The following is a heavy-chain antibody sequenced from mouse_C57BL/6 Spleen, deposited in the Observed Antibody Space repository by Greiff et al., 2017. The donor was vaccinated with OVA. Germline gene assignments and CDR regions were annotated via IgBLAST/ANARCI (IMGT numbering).Heavy chain of an antibody. J-gene: IGHJ3*01. V-gene: IGHV1-82*01. CDR3: ASGTAQALFAY. D-gene: IGHD3-2*02. CDR1: GYAFSSSW. CDR2: IYPGDGDT. Sequence: QVQLQQSGPELVKPGASVKISCKASGYAFSSSWMNWVKQRPGKGLEWIGRIYPGDGDTNYNGKFKGKATLTADKSSSTAYMQLSSLTSEDSAVYFCASGTAQALFAYWGQGTLVTVSA.